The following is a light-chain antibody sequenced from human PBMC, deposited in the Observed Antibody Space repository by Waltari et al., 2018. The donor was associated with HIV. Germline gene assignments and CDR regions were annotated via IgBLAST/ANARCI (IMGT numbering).Light chain of an antibody. Sequence: QSAQTQPASVSGSPGQSITISCTGTSSDVASYNYVSWYQLHPGKAPKLMIYEVSNRPSGVSNRFSGSKSGNTASLTISGLQAEDEADYYCSSYTSSSTLLVFGTGTKVTVL. CDR2: EVS. J-gene: IGLJ1*01. V-gene: IGLV2-14*01. CDR1: SSDVASYNY. CDR3: SSYTSSSTLLV.